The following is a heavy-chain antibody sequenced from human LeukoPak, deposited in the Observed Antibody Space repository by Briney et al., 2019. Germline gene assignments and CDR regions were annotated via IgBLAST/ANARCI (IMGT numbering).Heavy chain of an antibody. CDR3: ARWAGVTDY. V-gene: IGHV3-7*01. Sequence: GGSLRLSCAASGFTFTNYWMTWVRQAPGKGPEWVDNIKQDGSEEYYVDSVKGRFTISRDNAKNSLSLQMNSLRPEDTAVYYCARWAGVTDYWGQGTLVTVSS. CDR1: GFTFTNYW. J-gene: IGHJ4*02. CDR2: IKQDGSEE. D-gene: IGHD5-18*01.